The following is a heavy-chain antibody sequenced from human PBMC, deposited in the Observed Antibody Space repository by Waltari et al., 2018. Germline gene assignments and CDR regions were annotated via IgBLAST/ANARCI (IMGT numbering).Heavy chain of an antibody. J-gene: IGHJ5*02. Sequence: QVQLQQWGAGLLKPSETLSLTCAVYGGSFSGYYWSWIRQPPGKGLEWLGEINHSGSTNDNPSLQSRVTISVDTSKNQFSLKLSSVTAADTAVYYCARVYYYYGSGREFDPWGQGTLVTVSS. D-gene: IGHD3-10*01. CDR1: GGSFSGYY. V-gene: IGHV4-34*01. CDR3: ARVYYYYGSGREFDP. CDR2: INHSGST.